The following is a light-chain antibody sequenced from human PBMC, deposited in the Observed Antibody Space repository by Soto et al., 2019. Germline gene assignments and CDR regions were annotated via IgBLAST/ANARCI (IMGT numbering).Light chain of an antibody. CDR2: AVS. CDR3: IAYTGSSTSYV. CDR1: SXDIGSYNH. V-gene: IGLV2-14*01. J-gene: IGLJ1*01. Sequence: QSALTQPASVSGSPGQSITISCSGTSXDIGSYNHVAWYQQFPGKSPKLMIYAVSSRPSGVSSRFSGSKSGNTASLTISGLQPQDEADYYCIAYTGSSTSYVFGSGTKVTLL.